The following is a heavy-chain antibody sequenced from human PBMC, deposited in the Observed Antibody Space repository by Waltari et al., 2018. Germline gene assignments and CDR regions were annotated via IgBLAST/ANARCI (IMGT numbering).Heavy chain of an antibody. CDR1: GFTLSGTW. D-gene: IGHD3-3*01. V-gene: IGHV3-74*01. Sequence: EVQLVESGGGLVQPGGSLRLSCAASGFTLSGTWLHWVRQVPGKGLVWVSRISGDGSTINYADSVKGRFTISRDNSKNTLYLQMNSLRAEDTAVYYCARDPVLRFLEWGYYGMDVWGQGTTVTVSS. CDR3: ARDPVLRFLEWGYYGMDV. CDR2: ISGDGSTI. J-gene: IGHJ6*02.